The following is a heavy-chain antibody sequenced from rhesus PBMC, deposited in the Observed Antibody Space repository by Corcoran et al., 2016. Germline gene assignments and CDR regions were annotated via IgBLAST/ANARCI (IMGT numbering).Heavy chain of an antibody. CDR2: ISSTSSYI. CDR3: TRGLRYFDI. V-gene: IGHV3S16*01. J-gene: IGHJ2*01. Sequence: EVQLVESGGGLVQPGGSLRLSCEASGFTFSGYGMRWVRQAPGKGLGWVSSISSTSSYIDYADSVKGRFTFSRDNDKNSLSRQMNSLRAEDTAVYYCTRGLRYFDIWGPGTPITISS. CDR1: GFTFSGYG. D-gene: IGHD2-15*01.